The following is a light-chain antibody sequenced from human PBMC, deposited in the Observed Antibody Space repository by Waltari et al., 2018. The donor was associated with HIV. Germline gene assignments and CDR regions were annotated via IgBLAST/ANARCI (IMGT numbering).Light chain of an antibody. CDR1: QSVSSY. CDR3: QQRTNWPPSIT. CDR2: AAS. V-gene: IGKV3-11*01. J-gene: IGKJ5*01. Sequence: EIVLTQSPATLSLSPGERATLSCRASQSVSSYLAWYQQKPGQAPRLLIYAASKRATGIPARFSDSGSGTDFTLTISSLEPEDFAVYYCQQRTNWPPSITFGQGTRLEIK.